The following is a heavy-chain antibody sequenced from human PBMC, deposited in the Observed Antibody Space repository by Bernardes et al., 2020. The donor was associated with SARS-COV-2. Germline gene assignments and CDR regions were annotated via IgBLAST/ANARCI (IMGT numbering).Heavy chain of an antibody. CDR2: IYYSGST. D-gene: IGHD3-10*01. CDR3: ARDSLENPYYYGSGRYYYYYGMDV. Sequence: SETLSLTCTVSGGSISSGDYYWSWIRQPPGKGLEWIGYIYYSGSTYYNPSLKSRVTISVDTSKNQFSLKLSSVTAADTAVYYCARDSLENPYYYGSGRYYYYYGMDVWGQGTTVTVSS. J-gene: IGHJ6*02. V-gene: IGHV4-30-4*01. CDR1: GGSISSGDYY.